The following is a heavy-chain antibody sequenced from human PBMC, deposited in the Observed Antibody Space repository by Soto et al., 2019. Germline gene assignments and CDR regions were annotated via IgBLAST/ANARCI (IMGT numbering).Heavy chain of an antibody. J-gene: IGHJ4*02. CDR3: ARGYYYDSSGYFPFDY. Sequence: GASVQVSCKASGGTFSSYAISWVRQAPGQGLEWMGGIIPIFGTANYAQKFQGRVTITADESTSTAYMELSSLRSEDTAVYYCARGYYYDSSGYFPFDYWGQGTLVTVSS. V-gene: IGHV1-69*13. CDR1: GGTFSSYA. CDR2: IIPIFGTA. D-gene: IGHD3-22*01.